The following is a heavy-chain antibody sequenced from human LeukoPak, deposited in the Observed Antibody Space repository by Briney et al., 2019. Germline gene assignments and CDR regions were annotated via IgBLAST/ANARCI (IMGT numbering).Heavy chain of an antibody. CDR1: GFTFSSYS. Sequence: GGSLRLSCAASGFTFSSYSLNWVRQAPGKGLEWISCISSSGSNIDYADSVKGRFTISRDNGKNSLFLQMNSLRVEDTAVYYCARTAFDWSQVGGNWFDPWGQGTLVTVSS. V-gene: IGHV3-48*03. D-gene: IGHD3-9*01. CDR2: ISSSGSNI. J-gene: IGHJ5*02. CDR3: ARTAFDWSQVGGNWFDP.